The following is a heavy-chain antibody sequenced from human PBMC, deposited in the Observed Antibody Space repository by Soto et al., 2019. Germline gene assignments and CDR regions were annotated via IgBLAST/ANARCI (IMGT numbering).Heavy chain of an antibody. J-gene: IGHJ4*02. Sequence: ASVKVSCKASGYTFTSYALHWVRQAPGQRLEWMGWINPGKGNTRYSQNFQGRVTITRDTSASTAYMELSSLRSEDTAVYYCASAGYCIGDSCSHAIDYWGQGALVTVSS. D-gene: IGHD2-15*01. CDR3: ASAGYCIGDSCSHAIDY. CDR1: GYTFTSYA. V-gene: IGHV1-3*01. CDR2: INPGKGNT.